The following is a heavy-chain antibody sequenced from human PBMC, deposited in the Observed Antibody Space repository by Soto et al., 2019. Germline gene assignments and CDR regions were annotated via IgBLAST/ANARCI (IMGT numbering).Heavy chain of an antibody. J-gene: IGHJ4*02. Sequence: QVQLQESGPGLVKPSETLSLTCTVSGGSISPYYWSWIRQPPGKGLEWIGYIYYTGRTNYNPSLRSRVTISLDTSKNQFSLKMNSVSAADTAVYYCARAGEPTIDRPDYWGQGTLVTVS. V-gene: IGHV4-59*01. D-gene: IGHD5-12*01. CDR2: IYYTGRT. CDR3: ARAGEPTIDRPDY. CDR1: GGSISPYY.